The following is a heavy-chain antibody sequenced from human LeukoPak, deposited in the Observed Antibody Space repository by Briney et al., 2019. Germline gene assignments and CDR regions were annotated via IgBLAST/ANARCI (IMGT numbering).Heavy chain of an antibody. Sequence: GGSLRLSCAASGFTFSNYDMSWVRQVPGKGLEWVSVLSSSGINTYYADSVKGRFTISRDNSKNTLFLQMISLRAEDTAVYYCAKFMGALDSWGQGTLVTVSS. CDR1: GFTFSNYD. CDR2: LSSSGINT. D-gene: IGHD1-26*01. V-gene: IGHV3-23*01. J-gene: IGHJ4*02. CDR3: AKFMGALDS.